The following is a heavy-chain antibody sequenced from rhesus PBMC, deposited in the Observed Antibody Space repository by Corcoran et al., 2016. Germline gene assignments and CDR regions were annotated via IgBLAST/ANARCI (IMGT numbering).Heavy chain of an antibody. V-gene: IGHV4-122*02. D-gene: IGHD4-29*01. CDR1: GGSISSGYYY. CDR3: AREIYGGGVDY. Sequence: QVQLQESGPGLVKPSATLSLTCAVSGGSISSGYYYWSWIHQPPGKGLEWIVYITYRGSTSYNPSLKSRVTISRDTSKNQFSLKLSSVTAADTAVYYCAREIYGGGVDYWGQGVLVTVSS. CDR2: ITYRGST. J-gene: IGHJ4*01.